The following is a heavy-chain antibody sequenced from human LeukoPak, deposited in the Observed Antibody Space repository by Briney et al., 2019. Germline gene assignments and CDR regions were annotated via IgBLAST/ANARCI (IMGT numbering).Heavy chain of an antibody. CDR3: ARDEGGFDI. Sequence: ASVKVSCKTSDSSVLNFDISWVRQAPGQGLEWMGWTSGYNDNTNYAQKLQGRVTMTTDTSTNTAYMEVRSLRFDDTAVYYCARDEGGFDIWGQGTMVTVSS. CDR2: TSGYNDNT. CDR1: DSSVLNFD. D-gene: IGHD2-15*01. V-gene: IGHV1-18*01. J-gene: IGHJ3*02.